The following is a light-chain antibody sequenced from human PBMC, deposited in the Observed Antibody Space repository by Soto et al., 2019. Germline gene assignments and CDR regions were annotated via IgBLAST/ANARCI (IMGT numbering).Light chain of an antibody. CDR1: SSDVGAYIF. CDR3: VSFTTSKSYV. V-gene: IGLV2-14*01. CDR2: DIT. Sequence: LTQPASVSGSPGQSITISCTGTSSDVGAYIFVSWYQQYPGKAPRLMIYDITNRPSGVSNRFSGSKAGNTASLTISGLQAEDEADYYCVSFTTSKSYVFGTGTKVTVL. J-gene: IGLJ1*01.